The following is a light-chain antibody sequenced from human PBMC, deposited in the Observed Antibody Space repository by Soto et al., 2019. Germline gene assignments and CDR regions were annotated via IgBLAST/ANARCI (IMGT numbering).Light chain of an antibody. CDR3: QQRSSWLT. CDR1: QSVDIY. CDR2: DAS. V-gene: IGKV3-11*01. J-gene: IGKJ4*01. Sequence: IVLTQPPATLSLSPGERATLSCRASQSVDIYLAWYRQIPGQAPRLLIYDASNRATGIPDRFSGGGSGTDFTLTISSLEPADFAVYYCQQRSSWLTFGGGTKVDIK.